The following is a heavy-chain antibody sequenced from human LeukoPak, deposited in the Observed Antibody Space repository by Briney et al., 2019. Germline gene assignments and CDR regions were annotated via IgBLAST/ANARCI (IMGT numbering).Heavy chain of an antibody. CDR3: ARAGFTFSDYFGSFFDY. CDR2: FSGSGGST. J-gene: IGHJ4*02. CDR1: GFIFSNYA. D-gene: IGHD3-10*01. Sequence: PGGSLRLSCAASGFIFSNYAMSWVRQAPGKGLQWVSAFSGSGGSTYYADSVKGRFTISRDNAKNSLYLQMNSLRAEDTAVYYCARAGFTFSDYFGSFFDYWGQGTLVTVSS. V-gene: IGHV3-23*01.